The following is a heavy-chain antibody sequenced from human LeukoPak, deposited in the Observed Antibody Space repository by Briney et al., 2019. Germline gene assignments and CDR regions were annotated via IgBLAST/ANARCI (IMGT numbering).Heavy chain of an antibody. V-gene: IGHV1-8*01. CDR2: MNPNSGNT. J-gene: IGHJ6*02. D-gene: IGHD1-1*01. Sequence: ASVKVSRKASGYTFTSYDINWVRQATGQGLEWMGWMNPNSGNTGYAQKFQGRVTMTRNTSISTAYMELSSLRSEDTAVYYCARDHDKTDNYYYYGMDVWGQGTTVTVSS. CDR3: ARDHDKTDNYYYYGMDV. CDR1: GYTFTSYD.